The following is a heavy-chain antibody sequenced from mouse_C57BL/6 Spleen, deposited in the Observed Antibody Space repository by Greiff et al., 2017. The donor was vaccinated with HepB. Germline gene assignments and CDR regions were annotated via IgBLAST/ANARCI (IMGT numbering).Heavy chain of an antibody. Sequence: QVQLQQPGAELVKPGASVKLSCKASGYTFTSYWMQWVKQRPGQGLEWIGEIDPSDSYTNYNQKFKGKATLTVDTSSSTAYMQLSSLTSEDSAVYYCARSGTRGYALYYFDYWGQGTTLTVSS. CDR3: ARSGTRGYALYYFDY. CDR1: GYTFTSYW. D-gene: IGHD2-2*01. J-gene: IGHJ2*01. CDR2: IDPSDSYT. V-gene: IGHV1-50*01.